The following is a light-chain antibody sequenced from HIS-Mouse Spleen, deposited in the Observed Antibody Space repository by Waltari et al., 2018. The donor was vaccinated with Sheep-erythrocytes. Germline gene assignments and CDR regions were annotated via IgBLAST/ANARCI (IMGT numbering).Light chain of an antibody. Sequence: QSALTQPPSASGSPGQSVTISCTGTRSDVGGYNYVPWSQQHPGKAPKLMIYEVSKRPSGVPDRFSGSKSGNTASLTVSGLQAEDEADYYCSSYAGSNNLVFGGGTKLTVL. V-gene: IGLV2-8*01. CDR3: SSYAGSNNLV. J-gene: IGLJ2*01. CDR2: EVS. CDR1: RSDVGGYNY.